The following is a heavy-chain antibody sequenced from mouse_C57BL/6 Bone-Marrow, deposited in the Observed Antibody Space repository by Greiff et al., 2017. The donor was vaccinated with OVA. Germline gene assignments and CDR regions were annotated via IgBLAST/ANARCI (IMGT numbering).Heavy chain of an antibody. D-gene: IGHD2-3*01. CDR1: GYTFTSYW. J-gene: IGHJ4*01. CDR2: IDPSDSET. Sequence: QVQLQQPGAELVRPGSSVKLSCKASGYTFTSYWMHWVKQRPIQGLEWIGNIDPSDSETHYNQKFTDKATLTVDKSSSTAYMQLSSLTSDDSAVYYCARGVDGYYLYYAMDYWGQGTSVTVSS. V-gene: IGHV1-52*01. CDR3: ARGVDGYYLYYAMDY.